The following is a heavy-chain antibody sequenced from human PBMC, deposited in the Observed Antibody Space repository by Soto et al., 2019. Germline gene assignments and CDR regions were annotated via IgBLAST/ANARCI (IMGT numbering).Heavy chain of an antibody. CDR2: ISYDGSNK. J-gene: IGHJ4*02. V-gene: IGHV3-30*18. D-gene: IGHD1-26*01. CDR1: GFTFSSYG. Sequence: GGSLRLSCAASGFTFSSYGMHWVRQAPGKGLEWVAVISYDGSNKYYADSVKGRFTISRDNSKNTLYLQMNSLRAEDTAVYYCAKEKIVGAFLYFDYWGQGTLVTVS. CDR3: AKEKIVGAFLYFDY.